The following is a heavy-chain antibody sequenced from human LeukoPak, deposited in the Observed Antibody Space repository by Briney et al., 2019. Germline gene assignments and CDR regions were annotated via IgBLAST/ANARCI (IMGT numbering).Heavy chain of an antibody. Sequence: SETLSLTCAVYGGSFSGYYWSWIRQPPGKGLEWIGEINHSGSTNYNPSLKSRVTISVDTSKNQFSLKLSSVTAADTAVYYCARFIAAAGFDFDYWGQGTLVTVSS. CDR1: GGSFSGYY. CDR2: INHSGST. V-gene: IGHV4-34*01. J-gene: IGHJ4*02. D-gene: IGHD6-13*01. CDR3: ARFIAAAGFDFDY.